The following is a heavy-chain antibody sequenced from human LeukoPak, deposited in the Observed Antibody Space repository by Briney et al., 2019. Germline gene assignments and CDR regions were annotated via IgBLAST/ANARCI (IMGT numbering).Heavy chain of an antibody. CDR2: ISGGAGTI. V-gene: IGHV3-23*01. CDR3: AKGIDY. CDR1: GFTFNNYA. J-gene: IGHJ4*02. Sequence: GGSLRLSCAASGFTFNNYAMTWVRQAAGKGLEWVSSISGGAGTIYYADSVKGRFTISRDNSKNTLYLQMNSLRAEDTAVYYCAKGIDYWGQGTLVTVSS.